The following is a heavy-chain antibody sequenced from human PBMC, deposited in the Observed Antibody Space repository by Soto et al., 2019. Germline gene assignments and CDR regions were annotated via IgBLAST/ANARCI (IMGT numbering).Heavy chain of an antibody. CDR1: GFSLTTSGVG. CDR3: AHRVLRTVFGLVTTTAIYFDF. D-gene: IGHD3-3*01. J-gene: IGHJ4*02. CDR2: IYWYDDK. Sequence: QITLNESGPTQVKPRQTLTLTCTFSGFSLTTSGVGVGWIRQSPGKAPEWLALIYWYDDKRYSPSLKSRLTLNKDTSKNQVVLTMADLDPADTATYYCAHRVLRTVFGLVTTTAIYFDFWGQGTPVAVSS. V-gene: IGHV2-5*01.